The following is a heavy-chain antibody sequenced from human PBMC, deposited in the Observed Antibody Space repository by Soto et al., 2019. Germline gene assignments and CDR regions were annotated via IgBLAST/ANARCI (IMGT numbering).Heavy chain of an antibody. D-gene: IGHD4-17*01. CDR2: IIPIVGTA. Sequence: QVQLVQSGAEVKKPGSSVKVSCKASGGTFSSYAISCVRQAPGQGLEWMGGIIPIVGTANYAQKFQGRVTITADESTSTAYMELSSLRSEDTAVYYCAATVTTGGLVDYWGQGTLVTVSS. V-gene: IGHV1-69*12. CDR3: AATVTTGGLVDY. CDR1: GGTFSSYA. J-gene: IGHJ4*02.